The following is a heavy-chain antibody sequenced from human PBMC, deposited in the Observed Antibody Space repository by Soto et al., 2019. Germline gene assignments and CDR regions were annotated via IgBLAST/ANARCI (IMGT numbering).Heavy chain of an antibody. J-gene: IGHJ5*02. CDR3: ARLRMGPAARRGWFDP. CDR2: IYYSGST. V-gene: IGHV4-59*01. CDR1: GGSSSSYY. Sequence: SETLSLTCTVAGGSSSSYYWSWIRQPPGKGLEWIGYIYYSGSTNYNPSLKSRVTISVDTSKDQFSLKLSSVTAADTAVYYCARLRMGPAARRGWFDPWGQGTLVTVSS. D-gene: IGHD2-2*01.